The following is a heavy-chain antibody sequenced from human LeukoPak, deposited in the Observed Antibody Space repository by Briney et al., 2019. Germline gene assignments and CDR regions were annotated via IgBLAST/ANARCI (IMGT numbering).Heavy chain of an antibody. CDR2: FYTSGST. J-gene: IGHJ5*02. D-gene: IGHD3-10*01. CDR1: GVSISSYY. V-gene: IGHV4-4*07. CDR3: ASLLWFGELERRENWFDP. Sequence: KTSETLSLTCTVSGVSISSYYWSWIRQPAGKGLEWIGRFYTSGSTNYNPSLKSRVTISVDKSKNQFSLKLSSVTAADTAVYYCASLLWFGELERRENWFDPWGQGTLVTVSS.